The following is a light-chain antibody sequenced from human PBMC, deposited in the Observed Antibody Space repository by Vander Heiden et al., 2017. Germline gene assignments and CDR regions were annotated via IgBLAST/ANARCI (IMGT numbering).Light chain of an antibody. CDR3: MIWNSSASV. CDR1: SGINVGTYR. Sequence: QAVLTQPSSLSASPGASASLTCTLRSGINVGTYRIYWYQQKPGSPPQYLLRYKSDSDKQQGSGVPSRFPGSKDASANAGILLISGLQAEDEADYYCMIWNSSASVFGTGTKVTVL. CDR2: YKSDSDK. V-gene: IGLV5-45*03. J-gene: IGLJ1*01.